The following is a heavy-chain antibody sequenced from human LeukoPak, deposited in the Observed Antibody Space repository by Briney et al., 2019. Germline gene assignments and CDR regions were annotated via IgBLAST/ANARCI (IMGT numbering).Heavy chain of an antibody. CDR3: ARERVDTAWD. V-gene: IGHV3-53*01. D-gene: IGHD5-18*01. J-gene: IGHJ4*02. Sequence: GGSLRLSCAASGFTVRSNYMSWVRQAPGKGLEWVSVIYSGGSTYYADSVKGRFTISRDNSKNTLYLQMNSLRAEDTAVYYCARERVDTAWDWGQGTLVTVSS. CDR2: IYSGGST. CDR1: GFTVRSNY.